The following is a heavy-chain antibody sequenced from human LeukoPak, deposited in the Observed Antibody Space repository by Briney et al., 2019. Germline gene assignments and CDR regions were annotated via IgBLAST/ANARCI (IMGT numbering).Heavy chain of an antibody. J-gene: IGHJ4*02. CDR2: VYYSGNT. CDR1: GGSTSSYY. D-gene: IGHD2-15*01. V-gene: IGHV4-59*01. Sequence: SETLSLTCTVSGGSTSSYYWSWIRQPPGKGLEWIGYVYYSGNTNYNPSLKGRVTISVDTSKNQFSLNLRSVTAADTAVYYCARVGSGHFDYWGQGTLVTVSS. CDR3: ARVGSGHFDY.